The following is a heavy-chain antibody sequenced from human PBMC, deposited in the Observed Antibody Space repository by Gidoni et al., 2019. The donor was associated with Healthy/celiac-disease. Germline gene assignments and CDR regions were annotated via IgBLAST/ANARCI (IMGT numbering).Heavy chain of an antibody. CDR3: AKQAGSSGWFKRPSHFDY. D-gene: IGHD6-19*01. CDR1: GFTFSSYG. CDR2: ISYDGSNK. Sequence: QVQLVESGGGVVQPWRSLRLSCAASGFTFSSYGMHWVRQAPGKGLEWVAVISYDGSNKYYADSVKGRFTISRDNSKNTLYLQMNSLRAEDTAVYYCAKQAGSSGWFKRPSHFDYWGQGTLVTVSS. V-gene: IGHV3-30*18. J-gene: IGHJ4*02.